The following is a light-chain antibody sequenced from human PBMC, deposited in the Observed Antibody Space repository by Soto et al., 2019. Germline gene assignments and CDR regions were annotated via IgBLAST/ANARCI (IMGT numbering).Light chain of an antibody. CDR3: QQYNNWART. CDR2: GAS. CDR1: QSVSSN. V-gene: IGKV3-15*01. J-gene: IGKJ1*01. Sequence: EIVMTQSPGTLSVSPGERATLSCRASQSVSSNLAWYQQKPGQAPRLLIYGASTRATGIPARFSGSRSGTEFTLTISGLQSEDFAVYYCQQYNNWARTFGQGTKVEIK.